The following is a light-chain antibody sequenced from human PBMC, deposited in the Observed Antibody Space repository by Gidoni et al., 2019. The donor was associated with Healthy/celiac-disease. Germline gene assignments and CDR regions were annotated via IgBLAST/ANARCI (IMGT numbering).Light chain of an antibody. CDR1: SSNIGNNY. CDR2: DNN. CDR3: GTWDSSLSAGV. J-gene: IGLJ3*02. Sequence: QPVLTQPPSVSPAPAQKVTISCTGNSSNIGNNYVSWYQQLPGTAPKLLIYDNNKRPSVIPDRFSGSKSGTSATLGITGLQTGDEADYYCGTWDSSLSAGVFGGGTKLTVL. V-gene: IGLV1-51*01.